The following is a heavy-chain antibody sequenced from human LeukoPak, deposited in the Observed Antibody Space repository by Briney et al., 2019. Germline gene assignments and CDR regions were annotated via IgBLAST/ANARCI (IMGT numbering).Heavy chain of an antibody. CDR1: GFTFDTYG. J-gene: IGHJ4*02. CDR3: ARGPYYGSGTLDY. CDR2: ISYDGSSK. Sequence: GGSLRLSCAASGFTFDTYGMHWVRQTPGNGLEWVAVISYDGSSKYYADSVKGRFTISRDNSENTLFLQMDSLRADDTAVYYCARGPYYGSGTLDYWGQGTLVTVSS. D-gene: IGHD3-10*01. V-gene: IGHV3-30*03.